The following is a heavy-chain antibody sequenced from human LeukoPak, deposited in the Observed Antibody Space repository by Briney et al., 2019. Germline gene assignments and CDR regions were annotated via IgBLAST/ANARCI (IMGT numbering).Heavy chain of an antibody. D-gene: IGHD6-19*01. CDR3: ARAVIAVAASDWFDP. J-gene: IGHJ5*02. CDR1: GGSISSYY. CDR2: IYYSGST. Sequence: PSETLSLTCTVSGGSISSYYRSWIRQPPGKGLEWIGYIYYSGSTNYNPSLKSRVTISVDTSKNQFSLKLSSVTAADTAVYYCARAVIAVAASDWFDPWGQGTLVTVSS. V-gene: IGHV4-59*01.